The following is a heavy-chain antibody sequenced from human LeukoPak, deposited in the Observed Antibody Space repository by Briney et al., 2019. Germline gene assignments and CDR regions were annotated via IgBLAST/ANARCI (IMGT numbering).Heavy chain of an antibody. CDR1: GGSISSGGYS. D-gene: IGHD3-16*02. CDR3: ARHSEHYDYVWGSYRSPLDY. V-gene: IGHV4-30-2*03. CDR2: IYYSGST. Sequence: PSQTLSLTCAVSGGSISSGGYSWSRNRQPPGKGLEWIGSIYYSGSTYYNPSLKSRVTISVDTSKNQFSLKLSSVTAADTAVYYCARHSEHYDYVWGSYRSPLDYWGQGTLVTVSS. J-gene: IGHJ4*02.